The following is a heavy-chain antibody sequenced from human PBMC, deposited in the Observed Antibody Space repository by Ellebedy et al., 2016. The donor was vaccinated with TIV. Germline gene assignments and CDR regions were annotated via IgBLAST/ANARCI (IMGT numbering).Heavy chain of an antibody. V-gene: IGHV3-7*03. CDR2: IKQDGSEI. CDR3: ARDAYPYAMDV. J-gene: IGHJ6*02. CDR1: ESTFSNYW. Sequence: GESLKIPCAVPESTFSNYWMSWARQAPGRGLEWLATIKQDGSEIHYVDSVKGRFTISRDNAKNSLYLQMNSLRVEDTALYYCARDAYPYAMDVWGQGTTVTVSS. D-gene: IGHD2-2*02.